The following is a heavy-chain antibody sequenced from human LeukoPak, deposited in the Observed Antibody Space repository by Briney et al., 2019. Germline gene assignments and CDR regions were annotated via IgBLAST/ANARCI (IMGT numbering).Heavy chain of an antibody. CDR2: IIPIFGTA. Sequence: EASVKVSCKASGGTFSSYAISWVRQAPGQGLEWMGGIIPIFGTANYAQKFQGRVTITADESTSTAYMELSSLRSEDTAVYYCARAQYGGSPFDYWGQGTLVTVSS. J-gene: IGHJ4*02. CDR3: ARAQYGGSPFDY. CDR1: GGTFSSYA. D-gene: IGHD3-16*01. V-gene: IGHV1-69*13.